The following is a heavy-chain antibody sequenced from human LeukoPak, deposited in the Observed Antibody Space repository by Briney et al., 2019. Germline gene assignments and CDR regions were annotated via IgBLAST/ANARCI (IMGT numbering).Heavy chain of an antibody. Sequence: SETLSLTCAVYGGSFSGYYWSWIRQPPGKGLEWIGEIDHSGSTKYNPSLKSRVTISVDTSKNQFSLKLSSVTAADTAVYYCARRPYNYSYYHYMDVWGKGTTVTISS. CDR1: GGSFSGYY. J-gene: IGHJ6*03. CDR3: ARRPYNYSYYHYMDV. CDR2: IDHSGST. V-gene: IGHV4-34*01.